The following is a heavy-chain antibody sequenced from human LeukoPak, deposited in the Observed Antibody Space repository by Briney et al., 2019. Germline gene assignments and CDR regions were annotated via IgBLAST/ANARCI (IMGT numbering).Heavy chain of an antibody. Sequence: GGSLRLYCSASGFTFSSYPMHWVRQAPGKGLEYVSAISSNGGSTYYAGSLKGRFTISRDNSKNMLYLQMSSLRAEDTALYYCVKESAYYAYWGQGTLVTVSS. CDR2: ISSNGGST. CDR1: GFTFSSYP. CDR3: VKESAYYAY. V-gene: IGHV3-64D*09. D-gene: IGHD3-3*01. J-gene: IGHJ4*02.